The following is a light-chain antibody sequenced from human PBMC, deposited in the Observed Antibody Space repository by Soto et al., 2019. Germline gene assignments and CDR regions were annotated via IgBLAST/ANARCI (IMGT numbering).Light chain of an antibody. Sequence: IVLTRSPVTLSLSPGDIATLSCRSSQIVSSNYLAWYQQKPGQATRLLIYGAFSRATGIPDRFSGSGSRTVFTLTISILEPEDFAVYYCQQYGNSRTFGQGTKVDIK. CDR2: GAF. CDR3: QQYGNSRT. V-gene: IGKV3-20*01. CDR1: QIVSSNY. J-gene: IGKJ1*01.